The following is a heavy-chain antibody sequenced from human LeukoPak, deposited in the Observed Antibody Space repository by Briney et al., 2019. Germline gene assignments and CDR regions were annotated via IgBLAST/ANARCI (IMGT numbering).Heavy chain of an antibody. CDR1: GFTFSNYA. D-gene: IGHD3-10*01. J-gene: IGHJ4*02. Sequence: PGGSLRLSCAASGFTFSNYAMHWVRQAPGKGLQWVAVISYDGSNKYYADSVKGRFTISRDNSKNTLYLQMNSLRAEDTAVYYCARADRDYFGAGTYWGYFDYWGQGTLVTVSS. CDR3: ARADRDYFGAGTYWGYFDY. V-gene: IGHV3-30-3*01. CDR2: ISYDGSNK.